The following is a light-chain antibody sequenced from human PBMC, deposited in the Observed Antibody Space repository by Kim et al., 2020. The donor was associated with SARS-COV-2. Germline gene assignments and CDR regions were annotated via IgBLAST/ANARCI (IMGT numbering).Light chain of an antibody. J-gene: IGKJ4*01. CDR2: AAS. CDR1: QNIHGL. V-gene: IGKV1-39*01. CDR3: QQTYRIPLT. Sequence: ATVGDRITITCQARQNIHGLLKWYQQRPGKAPSLLIDAASNLQGGVPSRFSGSGSGTQFTLTISNLQPEDFGSYYCQQTYRIPLTFGGGTKVDIK.